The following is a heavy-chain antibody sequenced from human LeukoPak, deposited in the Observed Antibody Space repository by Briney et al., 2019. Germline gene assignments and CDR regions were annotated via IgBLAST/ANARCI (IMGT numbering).Heavy chain of an antibody. CDR1: GFTFSSYS. Sequence: GGSLRLSCAASGFTFSSYSMNWVRQAPGKGLEWVSSISSSSSYIYYADSVKGRFTISRDNAKNSLYLQMNSLRAEDTAVYFCARDNYGSGRPNDYWGQGTLVTVSS. D-gene: IGHD3-10*01. J-gene: IGHJ4*02. CDR2: ISSSSSYI. CDR3: ARDNYGSGRPNDY. V-gene: IGHV3-21*01.